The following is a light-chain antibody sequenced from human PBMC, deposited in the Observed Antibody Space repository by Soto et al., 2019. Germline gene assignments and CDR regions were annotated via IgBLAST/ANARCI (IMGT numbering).Light chain of an antibody. V-gene: IGKV3D-15*01. CDR1: QSVSNN. Sequence: EIVLTQSPGTLSLSPGERATLSCRSSQSVSNNYLAWYQQKPGQAPRLLIYDASNRVTGIPARFSGSGSGTEFNLTISSLQSEDFAVYYCQQYHNWPITFGQGTRLEIK. CDR3: QQYHNWPIT. J-gene: IGKJ5*01. CDR2: DAS.